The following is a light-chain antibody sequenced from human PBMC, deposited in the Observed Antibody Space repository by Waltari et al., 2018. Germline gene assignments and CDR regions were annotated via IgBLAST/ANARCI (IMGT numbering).Light chain of an antibody. J-gene: IGKJ4*01. CDR3: QQYNTWPPRT. V-gene: IGKV3-15*01. Sequence: EIVMTQSPATLSLSPGESATLSCKASQNAYTNLAWYQQKPGQAPRLLISGASARATGVPSRIRGSGSGTEFTLTISSLQSDDFAVYYCQQYNTWPPRTFGGGTRVDIK. CDR2: GAS. CDR1: QNAYTN.